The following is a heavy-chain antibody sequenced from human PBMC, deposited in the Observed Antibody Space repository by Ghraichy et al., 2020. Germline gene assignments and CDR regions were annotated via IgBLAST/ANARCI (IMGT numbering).Heavy chain of an antibody. CDR2: VSNSGIAT. D-gene: IGHD3-16*01. CDR1: GSTFAKFA. V-gene: IGHV3-23*01. CDR3: AKARGLTTYDS. Sequence: GESLNISCADSGSTFAKFAMSWVRQAPGKGLEWLSTVSNSGIATYYADPVKGRFTISRDNSKNTLYLQMSSLRADDTAVYYCAKARGLTTYDSWGQGTLVIVSS. J-gene: IGHJ4*02.